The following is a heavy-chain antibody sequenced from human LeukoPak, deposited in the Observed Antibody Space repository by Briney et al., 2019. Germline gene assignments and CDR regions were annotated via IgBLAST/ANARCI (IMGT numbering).Heavy chain of an antibody. Sequence: PGGSLRLSCVLSGFIFSTNHMSWVRQAPGKGLEWVSTIYSGGNTYYADSVMDRFTISRDNAKNSLYLQMNTLRAEDTAVYYCARDLVWFGEPKGYYNYMDVWGKGTTVTVSS. CDR3: ARDLVWFGEPKGYYNYMDV. CDR2: IYSGGNT. CDR1: GFIFSTNH. D-gene: IGHD3-10*01. V-gene: IGHV3-66*01. J-gene: IGHJ6*03.